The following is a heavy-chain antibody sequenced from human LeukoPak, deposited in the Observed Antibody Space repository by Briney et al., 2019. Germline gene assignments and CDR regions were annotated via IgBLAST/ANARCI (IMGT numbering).Heavy chain of an antibody. D-gene: IGHD6-19*01. J-gene: IGHJ4*02. Sequence: GGSLRLSCAASGFTFSTYGMHWVRQAPGKGLEWVAIISYDGSDKYYADSVKGRFTISRDNSKNTLYLQMNSLRAEDTAVYYCAAGLVHESDYWGQGTLVTVSS. CDR1: GFTFSTYG. V-gene: IGHV3-30*03. CDR2: ISYDGSDK. CDR3: AAGLVHESDY.